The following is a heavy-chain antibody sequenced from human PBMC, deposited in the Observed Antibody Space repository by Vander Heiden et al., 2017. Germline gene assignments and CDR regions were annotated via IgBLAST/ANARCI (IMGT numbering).Heavy chain of an antibody. CDR1: GFSFSNYG. Sequence: QEQLVGSGGGVVQPGRSLSLSCAAPGFSFSNYGMHWVRQSPGKGLEWVALISYDGSNQNYADSVKGRFTISRDNSKNTLYLQMNSLRAEDTAIYYCAKDWKWEQLYYGMNVWGQGTTVTVAS. CDR2: ISYDGSNQ. V-gene: IGHV3-30*18. D-gene: IGHD1-26*01. J-gene: IGHJ6*02. CDR3: AKDWKWEQLYYGMNV.